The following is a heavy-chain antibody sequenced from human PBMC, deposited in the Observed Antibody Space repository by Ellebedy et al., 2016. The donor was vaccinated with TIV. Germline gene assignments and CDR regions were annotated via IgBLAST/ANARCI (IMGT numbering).Heavy chain of an antibody. CDR3: AREGRFATYWFDP. V-gene: IGHV4-34*01. Sequence: SETLSLTXTVQGGSFLGYYWSWIRQSPGKGPQWIGEINPSGKTNYTASLKSRLTMSIDTSKRQISLNLNSVTAADTAVYYCAREGRFATYWFDPWGQGTPVTVSS. J-gene: IGHJ5*02. CDR2: INPSGKT. D-gene: IGHD3-10*01. CDR1: GGSFLGYY.